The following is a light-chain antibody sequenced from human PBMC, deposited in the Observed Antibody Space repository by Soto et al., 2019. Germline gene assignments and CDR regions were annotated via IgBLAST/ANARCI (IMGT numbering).Light chain of an antibody. J-gene: IGKJ1*01. CDR3: QQYNSFWT. V-gene: IGKV1-5*01. Sequence: DIQMTQSPSTLSASVGDRVTITCRASQSISSWLAWYQQKPGKATRLLIYDASYLERGVPSRFSGSGSGTEFAHTISDLQPDDLATYYCQQYNSFWTCGQGTKVEI. CDR1: QSISSW. CDR2: DAS.